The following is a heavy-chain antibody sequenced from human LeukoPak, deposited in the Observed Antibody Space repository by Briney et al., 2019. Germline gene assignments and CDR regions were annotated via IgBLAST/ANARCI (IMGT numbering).Heavy chain of an antibody. D-gene: IGHD1-26*01. Sequence: PGGSLRLSCAASGFTFSSYWMSWGRQAPGKGLGWVANIKQDGSAKYYADSVKGRFTISRDNSKNTADLQMNSLTVEDTAVYYCARQWELLFWGQGTLVTVSS. V-gene: IGHV3-7*02. CDR1: GFTFSSYW. J-gene: IGHJ4*02. CDR3: ARQWELLF. CDR2: IKQDGSAK.